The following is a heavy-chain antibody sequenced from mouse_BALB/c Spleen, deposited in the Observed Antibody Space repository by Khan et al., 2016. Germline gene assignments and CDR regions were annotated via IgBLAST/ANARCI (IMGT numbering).Heavy chain of an antibody. Sequence: EVQLQESGGGLVQPGGSLKLSCAASGFTFSSYTMSWIRQTPEKRLEWVAYIRHGGGSTYYPDTVTGRFTISRYTAKNSMYLQRRSLKSEDTARYYCARRGLRWYFDVWGAGTTVTGSS. J-gene: IGHJ1*01. CDR1: GFTFSSYT. CDR3: ARRGLRWYFDV. CDR2: IRHGGGST. V-gene: IGHV5-12-2*01. D-gene: IGHD1-1*01.